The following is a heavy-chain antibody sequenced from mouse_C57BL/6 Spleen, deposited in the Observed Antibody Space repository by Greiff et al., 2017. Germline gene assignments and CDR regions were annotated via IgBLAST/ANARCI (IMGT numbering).Heavy chain of an antibody. Sequence: EVKLQESGPELVKPGASVKIPCKASGYTFTDYNMDWVKQSHGKSLEWIGDINPNNGGTIYNQKFKGKATLTVDKSSSTAYMELRSLTSEDTAVYYCARLDGTEYFDVWGTGTTVTVSS. CDR2: INPNNGGT. J-gene: IGHJ1*03. CDR1: GYTFTDYN. V-gene: IGHV1-18*01. CDR3: ARLDGTEYFDV. D-gene: IGHD4-1*01.